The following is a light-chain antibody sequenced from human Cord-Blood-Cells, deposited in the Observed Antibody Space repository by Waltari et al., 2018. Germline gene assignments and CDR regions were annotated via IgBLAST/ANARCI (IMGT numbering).Light chain of an antibody. CDR2: DVS. CDR3: SSYTSSSTLV. J-gene: IGLJ3*02. CDR1: SRDVGGYNY. Sequence: QSALTQPASVSGSPGQSITISCTGTSRDVGGYNYVSWYQQHRGKAPKLVIYDVSNRPSGVSNRFSGSKSGNTASLTISGLQAEDEADYYCSSYTSSSTLVFGGGTKLTVL. V-gene: IGLV2-14*01.